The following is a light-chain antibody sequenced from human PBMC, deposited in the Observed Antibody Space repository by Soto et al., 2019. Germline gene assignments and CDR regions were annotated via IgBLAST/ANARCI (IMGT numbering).Light chain of an antibody. CDR3: CSYAGYTTYV. Sequence: QSALTQPASVSGSPGQSITISCTGTNSDVGNYNLVSWYQQLPGKAPTLLIYEATKRPSGVSTRFAGSKSDNTASLTISGLQADDEAYYYCCSYAGYTTYVFGTGTKLTVL. CDR2: EAT. J-gene: IGLJ1*01. V-gene: IGLV2-23*01. CDR1: NSDVGNYNL.